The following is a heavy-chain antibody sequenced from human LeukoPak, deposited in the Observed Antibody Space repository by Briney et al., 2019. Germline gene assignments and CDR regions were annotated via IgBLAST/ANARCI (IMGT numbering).Heavy chain of an antibody. Sequence: GGSLRLSCVASGFNFNNYDLHWVRQAPGKGLEWVALISFDGSNKYYADSVKGRFTISRDNSKNTLSLQMNSLRAEDTAVYYCAREQWLVLNYFDSWGQGTLVTVSS. CDR1: GFNFNNYD. D-gene: IGHD6-19*01. CDR3: AREQWLVLNYFDS. CDR2: ISFDGSNK. J-gene: IGHJ4*02. V-gene: IGHV3-30*03.